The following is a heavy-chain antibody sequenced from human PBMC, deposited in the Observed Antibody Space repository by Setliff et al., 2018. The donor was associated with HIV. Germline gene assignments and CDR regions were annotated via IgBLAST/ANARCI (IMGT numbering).Heavy chain of an antibody. V-gene: IGHV3-23*01. CDR1: GFTYRTFA. CDR2: ITGSGSTT. CDR3: ASSYPNYNYGNYDFWSGYYHDDAFDI. Sequence: GGSLRLSCAASGFTYRTFALAWVRQAPGKGLEWVSVITGSGSTTLYADSVKGRFTISRDNSKNTLYLQMNSLRAEDTAVYYCASSYPNYNYGNYDFWSGYYHDDAFDIWGQGTMVTVSS. J-gene: IGHJ3*02. D-gene: IGHD3-3*01.